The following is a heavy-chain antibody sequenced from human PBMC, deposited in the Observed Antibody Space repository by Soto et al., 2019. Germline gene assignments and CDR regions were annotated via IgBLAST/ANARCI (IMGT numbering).Heavy chain of an antibody. D-gene: IGHD4-4*01. Sequence: QVQLQESGPGLVKPSQTLSLTCTVSGGSISSGGYYWSWIRQHPGKGLEWIGNISYNGSTYYIPALTSRVFVSADRSKDHFSRTLTSVTAADTAVDYCARFYRYYYIGMELWGRGTTVTVS. V-gene: IGHV4-31*03. CDR1: GGSISSGGYY. J-gene: IGHJ6*02. CDR2: ISYNGST. CDR3: ARFYRYYYIGMEL.